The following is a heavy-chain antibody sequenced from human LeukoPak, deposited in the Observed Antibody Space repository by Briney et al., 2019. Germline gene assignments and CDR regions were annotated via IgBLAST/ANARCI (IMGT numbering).Heavy chain of an antibody. CDR3: ARETAGNYGQNPLFDL. CDR1: RDSVSRSSYY. J-gene: IGHJ4*02. D-gene: IGHD3-10*01. CDR2: AYYSGLT. Sequence: SETLSLTCSVSRDSVSRSSYYWGWIRQPPGKGLEWLGSAYYSGLTYYNSSLKSRLQISIDTSKDQISLKLISVSAADTAVYYCARETAGNYGQNPLFDLWGQGTLVTVTS. V-gene: IGHV4-39*07.